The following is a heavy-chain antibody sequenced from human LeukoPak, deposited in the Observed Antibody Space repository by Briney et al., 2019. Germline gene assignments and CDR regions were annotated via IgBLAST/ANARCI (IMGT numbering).Heavy chain of an antibody. CDR1: GYSFTSYW. D-gene: IGHD6-13*01. CDR3: ARHKGAALGSGWYPPFDY. V-gene: IGHV5-10-1*01. CDR2: IDPSDSYT. Sequence: GASLKISCKGSGYSFTSYWISWVRQMPGKGLEWMGRIDPSDSYTNYSPSFQGHVTISADKSISTAYLQWSSLKASDTAMYYCARHKGAALGSGWYPPFDYWGQGTLVTVSS. J-gene: IGHJ4*02.